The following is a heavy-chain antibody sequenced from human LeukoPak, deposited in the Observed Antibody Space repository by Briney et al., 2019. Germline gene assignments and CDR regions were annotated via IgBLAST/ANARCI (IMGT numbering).Heavy chain of an antibody. D-gene: IGHD6-6*01. Sequence: PGGSLRLSCAASGFAFSGYGMHWVRQAPGKGLEWVALISYDGNNKYYADSVKGRFTISRDNSKNTLYLQMNSLRPEDTAVYYCAKYSSSSNYYYYGMDVWGQGTTVTVSS. CDR1: GFAFSGYG. CDR2: ISYDGNNK. V-gene: IGHV3-30*18. J-gene: IGHJ6*02. CDR3: AKYSSSSNYYYYGMDV.